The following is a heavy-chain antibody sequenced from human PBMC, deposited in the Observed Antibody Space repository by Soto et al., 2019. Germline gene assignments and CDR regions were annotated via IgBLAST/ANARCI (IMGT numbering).Heavy chain of an antibody. J-gene: IGHJ5*02. Sequence: QVQLHQWGAGLVKPSETLSRICDVYGGSLSGYYWIWVRQSPGRGLEWLGETSDSGNTKYNPSLKSRVTISLDTSKNQFSLRLNSVTAADTAVYSCARHRTGSRGVDLWGQGMMATLSS. V-gene: IGHV4-34*01. D-gene: IGHD3-9*01. CDR1: GGSLSGYY. CDR3: ARHRTGSRGVDL. CDR2: TSDSGNT.